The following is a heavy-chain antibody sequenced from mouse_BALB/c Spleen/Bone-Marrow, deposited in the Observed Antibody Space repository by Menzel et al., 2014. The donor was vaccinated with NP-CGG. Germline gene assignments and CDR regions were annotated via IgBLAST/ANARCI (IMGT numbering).Heavy chain of an antibody. CDR2: IWAGGST. CDR1: GFSLTSYA. V-gene: IGHV2-9*02. J-gene: IGHJ2*01. CDR3: ARDYGYYKDVGDY. Sequence: VKVVDSGPGLVAPSQSLSITCTVSGFSLTSYALHWVRQPPGKGLEWLGVIWAGGSTNYNSALMSRLNISKDNSKSQVFLKMNNLQTDDTAVYYCARDYGYYKDVGDYWGQGTTLTVSS. D-gene: IGHD2-12*01.